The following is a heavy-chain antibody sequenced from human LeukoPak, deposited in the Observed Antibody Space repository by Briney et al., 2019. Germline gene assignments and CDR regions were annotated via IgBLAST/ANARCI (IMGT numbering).Heavy chain of an antibody. CDR3: ARDFTIFGVVKRGMDV. J-gene: IGHJ6*02. CDR1: GYTFTIYG. CDR2: ISAYNGNT. Sequence: ASVKVSFTSSGYTFTIYGISWVRQAPGQGLEWMGWISAYNGNTNYAQKLQGRVTMTTDTSTSTAYMELRSLRSDDTAVYYCARDFTIFGVVKRGMDVWGQGTTVTVSS. D-gene: IGHD3-3*01. V-gene: IGHV1-18*01.